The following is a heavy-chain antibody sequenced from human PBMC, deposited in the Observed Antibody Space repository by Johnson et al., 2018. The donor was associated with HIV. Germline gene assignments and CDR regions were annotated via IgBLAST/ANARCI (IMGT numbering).Heavy chain of an antibody. J-gene: IGHJ3*02. CDR1: GFTFNTYG. Sequence: QVQLVESGGGVVQPGGSLRLSCAASGFTFNTYGMHWVRQAPGKGLELVAFIRYDGSNKYYADSVKGRFTISRDNSKNTLYLQMNSLRAEDTAVYYCAREQGSGSYSIHAFDIWGQGTMVTVS. V-gene: IGHV3-30*02. CDR3: AREQGSGSYSIHAFDI. D-gene: IGHD1-26*01. CDR2: IRYDGSNK.